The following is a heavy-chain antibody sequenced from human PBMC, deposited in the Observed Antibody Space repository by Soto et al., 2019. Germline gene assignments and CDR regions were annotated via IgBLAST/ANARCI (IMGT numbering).Heavy chain of an antibody. CDR3: EGSWT. V-gene: IGHV3-23*02. CDR1: GFTIRNYA. J-gene: IGHJ1*01. Sequence: EVQVLESGGGLVQPGGSLRLSCAASGFTIRNYAVSWVRQAPGKALEWVAGISGTTDRTYYRDSVEGRFTIFKDTSKNTLYLEMNSLRAEDTALYRCEGSWTWGQGTLVTVSS. CDR2: ISGTTDRT. D-gene: IGHD5-12*01.